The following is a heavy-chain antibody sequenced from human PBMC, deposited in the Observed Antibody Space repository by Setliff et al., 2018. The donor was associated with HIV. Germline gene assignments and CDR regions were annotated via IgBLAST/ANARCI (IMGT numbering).Heavy chain of an antibody. V-gene: IGHV4-31*03. CDR1: GGSISSGGYY. D-gene: IGHD6-13*01. CDR3: ARSLSSWYFY. Sequence: SETLSLTCTVSGGSISSGGYYWTWIRQHPGKGLEWIGYIYYSGSTYCNPSLKSRVTISVDTSKNQFSLRLSSVTAADTAVYYCARSLSSWYFYWGQGTLVTVSS. CDR2: IYYSGST. J-gene: IGHJ4*02.